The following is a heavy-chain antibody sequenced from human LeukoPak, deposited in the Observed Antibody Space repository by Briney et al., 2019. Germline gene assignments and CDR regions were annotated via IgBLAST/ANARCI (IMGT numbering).Heavy chain of an antibody. J-gene: IGHJ4*02. CDR1: GFTFSNYW. Sequence: GGSLRLSCAASGFTFSNYWMSWVRQAPGKGLEWVSAIRGSGDSTYYADSVRGRFTISRDNSKNTLSLQMNSLRAEDTAVYYCAKATQRTGRLYYFDNWGQGTLVTVSS. D-gene: IGHD3-10*01. CDR3: AKATQRTGRLYYFDN. V-gene: IGHV3-23*01. CDR2: IRGSGDST.